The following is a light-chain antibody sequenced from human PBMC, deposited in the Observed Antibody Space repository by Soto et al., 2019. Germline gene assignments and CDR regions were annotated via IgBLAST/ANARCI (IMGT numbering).Light chain of an antibody. J-gene: IGKJ1*01. CDR1: RDVGSD. V-gene: IGKV1-6*01. Sequence: QMTQSPSSLSASVGEKIIITCRASRDVGSDVSWYQQKPGQAPKLLIYAASNLYTGVPSRFSGSRSGTEFTLTISSLQPEDFASYYCLQDYGDSWTFGQGTKVDI. CDR2: AAS. CDR3: LQDYGDSWT.